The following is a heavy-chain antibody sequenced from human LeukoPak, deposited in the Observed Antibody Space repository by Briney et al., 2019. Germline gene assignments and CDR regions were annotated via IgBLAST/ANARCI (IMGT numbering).Heavy chain of an antibody. V-gene: IGHV3-43*02. Sequence: PGGSLRLSCAASGFTFDDYAMHWVREAPGRGLEWVSLISGGGGSTYYADSVKGRFTIYRDYSKNSLYLQMNSLKTEDTALYYVAKDAMMHYYFSYNWFDPWGQGTLVTVSS. CDR3: AKDAMMHYYFSYNWFDP. CDR2: ISGGGGST. D-gene: IGHD3-3*01. CDR1: GFTFDDYA. J-gene: IGHJ5*02.